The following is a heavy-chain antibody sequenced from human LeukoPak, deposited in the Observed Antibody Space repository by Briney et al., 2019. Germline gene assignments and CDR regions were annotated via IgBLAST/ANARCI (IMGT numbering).Heavy chain of an antibody. J-gene: IGHJ6*03. CDR2: INHSGST. Sequence: SETLSLTCAVYGGSFSGYYWSWIRQPPGKGLEWIGEINHSGSTNYNPSLKSRVTIPVDTSKNQFSLKLSSVTAADTAVYYCARDRRPYDFWSGYPHYYYYYMDVWGKGTTVTVSS. V-gene: IGHV4-34*01. CDR1: GGSFSGYY. D-gene: IGHD3-3*01. CDR3: ARDRRPYDFWSGYPHYYYYYMDV.